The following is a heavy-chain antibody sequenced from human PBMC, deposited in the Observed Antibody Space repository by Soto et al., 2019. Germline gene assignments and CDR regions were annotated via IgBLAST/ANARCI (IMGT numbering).Heavy chain of an antibody. V-gene: IGHV3-23*01. CDR3: AKGLVNDYSNYVWFDY. CDR2: INAVDEYT. Sequence: GGSLRLSCAASGFTFSSYAMSWVRQAPGKGLEWVSSINAVDEYTKYADSVKGRFTISRDNPKNTVYLQMNSLRAEDTAVYYCAKGLVNDYSNYVWFDYWGQGTLVTVSS. CDR1: GFTFSSYA. D-gene: IGHD4-4*01. J-gene: IGHJ4*02.